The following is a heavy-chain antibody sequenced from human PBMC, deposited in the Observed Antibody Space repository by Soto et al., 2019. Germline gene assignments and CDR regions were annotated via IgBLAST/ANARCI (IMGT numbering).Heavy chain of an antibody. V-gene: IGHV1-69*01. CDR3: ARDTAGYYYDRSGYSDAVDI. CDR2: IIPIFGTA. Sequence: QVQLVQSGAEVKKPGSSVKVSCKASGGTFSSYAISWVRQAPGQGLEWMGGIIPIFGTANYAQKFQGRVTITAAEYKSTAYMELGSLRSEDTAVYYCARDTAGYYYDRSGYSDAVDIWGQGTMVTVSS. D-gene: IGHD3-22*01. J-gene: IGHJ3*02. CDR1: GGTFSSYA.